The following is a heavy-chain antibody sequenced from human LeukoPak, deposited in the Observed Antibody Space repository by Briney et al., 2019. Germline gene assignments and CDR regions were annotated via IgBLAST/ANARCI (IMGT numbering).Heavy chain of an antibody. V-gene: IGHV3-30*02. CDR3: ARDWRSVVRGVIPYNRFDP. D-gene: IGHD3-10*01. CDR2: IRFDGSNE. J-gene: IGHJ5*02. Sequence: SGGSLRLSCAASGFTFSIYGMHWVRQAPGKGLEWVTFIRFDGSNEYYADSVKGRFTISRDNSKSTLFLQVSSLRVEDTAVYYCARDWRSVVRGVIPYNRFDPWGQGTLVTVSS. CDR1: GFTFSIYG.